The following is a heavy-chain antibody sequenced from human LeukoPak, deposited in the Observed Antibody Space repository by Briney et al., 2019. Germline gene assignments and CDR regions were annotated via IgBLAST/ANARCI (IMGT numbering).Heavy chain of an antibody. CDR2: IYTSGNT. CDR1: GGSLSSYY. V-gene: IGHV4-4*07. D-gene: IGHD3-16*01. Sequence: SETLSLTCTVSGGSLSSYYWSWIRQPAGKGLEWIGRIYTSGNTNYNPSLKSRVTMSLDTSKNQFSLKLSSVTAADTAVYYCARGDRVTSFDYWGQGTLVTVSS. J-gene: IGHJ4*02. CDR3: ARGDRVTSFDY.